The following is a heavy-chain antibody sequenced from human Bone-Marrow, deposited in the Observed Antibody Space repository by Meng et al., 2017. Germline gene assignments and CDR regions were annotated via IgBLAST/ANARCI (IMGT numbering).Heavy chain of an antibody. CDR3: ARALGRGGSGSYYNVY. CDR2: INPKSGDT. CDR1: GYNFPDYY. V-gene: IGHV1-2*06. J-gene: IGHJ4*02. Sequence: ASVKVSCKPSGYNFPDYYIHWVRRAPGQGLEWMGRINPKSGDTHYAQKVQARVTMTGDTSISTAYMELSGLRSDDTAMYYCARALGRGGSGSYYNVYWGQGTLVTVSS. D-gene: IGHD3-10*01.